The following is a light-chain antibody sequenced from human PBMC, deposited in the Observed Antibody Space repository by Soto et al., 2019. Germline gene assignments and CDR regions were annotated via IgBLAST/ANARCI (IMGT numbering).Light chain of an antibody. CDR1: QSVTDTH. Sequence: IVLSQSPGTLSLSPGERATLSCRASQSVTDTHLAWYQQKPGQPPRLLIHGASSRAAGIPERFIASGSETDFTLTISRLEPEDFAVYYCQHHGSSPPVTFGQGTRVELK. J-gene: IGKJ1*01. V-gene: IGKV3-20*01. CDR3: QHHGSSPPVT. CDR2: GAS.